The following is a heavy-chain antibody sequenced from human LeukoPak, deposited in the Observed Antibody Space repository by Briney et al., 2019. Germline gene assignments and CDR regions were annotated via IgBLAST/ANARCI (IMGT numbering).Heavy chain of an antibody. CDR3: AREITGMIGPTDY. V-gene: IGHV1-2*02. D-gene: IGHD1-20*01. J-gene: IGHJ4*02. CDR2: INPNSGDT. CDR1: GYTFSGYY. Sequence: ASVKVSCKASGYTFSGYYVHWVRQAPGQGLECMGWINPNSGDTNYAQKFQGRVTMTRDTSISTAYMELSRLTSADTAVYYCAREITGMIGPTDYWGQGTLVTVSS.